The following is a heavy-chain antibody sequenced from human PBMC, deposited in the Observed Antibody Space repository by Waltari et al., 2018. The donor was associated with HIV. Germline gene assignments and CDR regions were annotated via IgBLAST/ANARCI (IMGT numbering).Heavy chain of an antibody. CDR1: VFTFSSYS. Sequence: EVQLVESGGGLVKPGWSLRLSCAASVFTFSSYSMNWVRQAPGKGLEWVSSISSSSNYIYYADSVKGRFTISRDNAKNSLYLQMNSPRAEDTAVYYCATGVTGTTTYFDYWGQGTLVTVSS. J-gene: IGHJ4*02. CDR3: ATGVTGTTTYFDY. D-gene: IGHD1-7*01. CDR2: ISSSSNYI. V-gene: IGHV3-21*01.